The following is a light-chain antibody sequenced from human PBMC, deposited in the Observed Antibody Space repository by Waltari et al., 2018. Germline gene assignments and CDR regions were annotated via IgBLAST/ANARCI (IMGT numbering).Light chain of an antibody. CDR3: RSYTSGNTYV. V-gene: IGLV2-14*01. CDR1: SSDAGGYNS. Sequence: QSALTQPASVSGSPGQSITISCTGTSSDAGGYNSVSWYQQHPGKAPKVMIYEVNNRPSGASNRFSGSKSGNTASLTSSGLQAEDEADYYCRSYTSGNTYVFGSGTKVTVL. J-gene: IGLJ1*01. CDR2: EVN.